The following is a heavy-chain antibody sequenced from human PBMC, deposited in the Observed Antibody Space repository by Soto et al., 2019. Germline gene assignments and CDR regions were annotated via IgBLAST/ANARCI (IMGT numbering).Heavy chain of an antibody. CDR2: IYYSGIT. D-gene: IGHD3-22*01. CDR1: GGSIISSSYY. V-gene: IGHV4-39*01. J-gene: IGHJ5*02. CDR3: ARSNSGYYKWFDP. Sequence: SETLSLTCAVSGGSIISSSYYWGWIRQPPGKGLEWIANIYYSGITYCNPSLKSRVAISVDTSKNQFSLKLSSVTAADTAIYYCARSNSGYYKWFDPLGPGNPGHRLL.